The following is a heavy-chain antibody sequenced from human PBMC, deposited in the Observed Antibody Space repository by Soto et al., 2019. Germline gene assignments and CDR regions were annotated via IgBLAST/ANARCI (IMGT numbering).Heavy chain of an antibody. D-gene: IGHD3-16*01. CDR1: GESFRAYY. V-gene: IGHV4-34*01. J-gene: IGHJ4*02. Sequence: QVQVPQWGAGLLKPAETLSLTCDVYGESFRAYYWKWIRQSPEKGLEWIADIHYSGTTNYNPSLRSRVTISRDTSKRPFSLKLTSVTPADTAVYYCVTYEERTPCWGPLADFWGQGTQVTVTS. CDR2: IHYSGTT. CDR3: VTYEERTPCWGPLADF.